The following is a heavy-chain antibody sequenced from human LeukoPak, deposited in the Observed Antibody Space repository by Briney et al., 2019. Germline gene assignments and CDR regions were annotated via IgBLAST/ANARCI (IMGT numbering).Heavy chain of an antibody. J-gene: IGHJ4*02. D-gene: IGHD1-26*01. CDR1: GFTVSSNS. Sequence: GGSLRLSCTVSGFTVSSNSMSWVRQAPGKGLEWVSYISPSGSEVKYADSVKGRFSISRDNAMNSLYLQMNSLRAEDTAVYYCTRDEVGATTEFDSWGQGILVTVSS. CDR3: TRDEVGATTEFDS. CDR2: ISPSGSEV. V-gene: IGHV3-11*06.